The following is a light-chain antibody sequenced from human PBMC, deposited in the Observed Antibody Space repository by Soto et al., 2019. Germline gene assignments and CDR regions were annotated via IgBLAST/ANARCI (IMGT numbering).Light chain of an antibody. V-gene: IGKV3-11*01. J-gene: IGKJ3*01. CDR3: QQRTNWLT. Sequence: EIVLTQSPATLSLSPGERVTLSCRASQNVSTYLAWYQQKPGQAPRLIIYDASDRATGIPARFSGSGSGTDFTLPMSSPVPEDSAVYYCQQRTNWLTFGPGTKVDIK. CDR2: DAS. CDR1: QNVSTY.